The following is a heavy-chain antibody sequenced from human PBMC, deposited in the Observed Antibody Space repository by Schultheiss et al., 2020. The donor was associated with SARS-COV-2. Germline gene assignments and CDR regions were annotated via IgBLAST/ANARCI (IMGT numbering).Heavy chain of an antibody. D-gene: IGHD2-2*01. Sequence: SETLSLTCAVYGGSFSDYHWTWIRQPPTKGLEWIGSIYYSGSTYYNPSLKSRVTISVDTSKNQFSLKLSSVTAADTAVYYCARHLYSTSGNYFYYYLGVWGKGTTVTVSS. CDR2: IYYSGST. J-gene: IGHJ6*03. CDR1: GGSFSDYH. V-gene: IGHV4-34*01. CDR3: ARHLYSTSGNYFYYYLGV.